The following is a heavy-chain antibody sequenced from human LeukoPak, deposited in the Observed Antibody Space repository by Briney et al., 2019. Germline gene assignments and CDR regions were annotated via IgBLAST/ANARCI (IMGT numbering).Heavy chain of an antibody. CDR3: ARSLDYYDSSGYYHY. V-gene: IGHV1-3*01. CDR1: GYAFTSYA. D-gene: IGHD3-22*01. J-gene: IGHJ4*02. CDR2: INAGNGNT. Sequence: GASVKVSCKASGYAFTSYAMHWVRQAPGQRLEWMGWINAGNGNTKYSQKFQGRVTITRDTSASTAYMELSSLRSEDTAVYYCARSLDYYDSSGYYHYWGQGTLVTVSS.